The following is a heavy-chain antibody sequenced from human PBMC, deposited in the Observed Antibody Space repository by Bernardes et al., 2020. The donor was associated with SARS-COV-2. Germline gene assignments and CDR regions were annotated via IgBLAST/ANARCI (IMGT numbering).Heavy chain of an antibody. CDR3: AREAGDSRSSLDY. J-gene: IGHJ4*02. CDR2: MYHSGTT. D-gene: IGHD6-6*01. Sequence: SESLSLTCAVSGYSISSAYYWGWIRQPPGKGLEWIGSMYHSGTTYYNPSLKSRVTISLDTSKNQFSLRLRTVTAADTAVYYCAREAGDSRSSLDYWGQGTLVTVSS. CDR1: GYSISSAYY. V-gene: IGHV4-38-2*02.